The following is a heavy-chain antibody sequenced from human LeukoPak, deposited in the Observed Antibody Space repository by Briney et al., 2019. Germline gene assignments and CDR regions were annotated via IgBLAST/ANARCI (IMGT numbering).Heavy chain of an antibody. CDR2: IYYSGST. J-gene: IGHJ5*02. D-gene: IGHD6-13*01. V-gene: IGHV4-39*07. CDR3: ARGTTYSIAAAGRGWFDP. Sequence: SETLSLTCTVSGGSISSSSYYWGWIRQPPGKGLEWIGSIYYSGSTYYNPSLKSRVTISVDTSKNQFSLKLSSVTAADTAVYYCARGTTYSIAAAGRGWFDPWGQGTLVTVSS. CDR1: GGSISSSSYY.